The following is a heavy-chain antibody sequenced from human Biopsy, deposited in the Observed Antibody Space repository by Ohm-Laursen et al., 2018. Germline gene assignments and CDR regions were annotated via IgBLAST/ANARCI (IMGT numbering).Heavy chain of an antibody. D-gene: IGHD2-8*01. CDR1: SYTFTDYN. V-gene: IGHV1-2*02. CDR2: INCKTGAT. J-gene: IGHJ4*02. Sequence: ATVKISCKASSYTFTDYNIHWMRQAPGQGLEWLGYINCKTGATNYAQKLQGTVTMTRDTSISTAYLALGSLRSADTAIYYCARDPLNGHKHFDYWGQGSLVTVSS. CDR3: ARDPLNGHKHFDY.